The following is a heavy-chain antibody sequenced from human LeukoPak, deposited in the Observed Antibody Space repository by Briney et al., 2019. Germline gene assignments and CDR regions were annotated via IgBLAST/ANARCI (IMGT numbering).Heavy chain of an antibody. V-gene: IGHV3-21*06. CDR2: IGGSSTSI. J-gene: IGHJ3*02. Sequence: PGGSLRLSCAASGFTFSSYEMNWVRQAPGKGLEWVSSIGGSSTSIYYADSVKGRFTISRDNAKNSLYLQMNSLRAEDTAVYYCARETMEAFDIWGQGTMVTVS. CDR3: ARETMEAFDI. D-gene: IGHD1-1*01. CDR1: GFTFSSYE.